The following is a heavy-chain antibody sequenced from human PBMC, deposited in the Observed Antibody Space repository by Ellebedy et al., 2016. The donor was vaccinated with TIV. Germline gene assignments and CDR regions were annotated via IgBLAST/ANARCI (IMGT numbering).Heavy chain of an antibody. CDR3: SRMRKGSDGYKYFFDY. CDR2: LGVSSGRT. J-gene: IGHJ4*02. Sequence: PGGSLRLSCAASGFTFSSYAMSWVRQAPGQGLEWVASLGVSSGRTFSADSVKGRFTISTDNSKNTLYLQMNSLRAEDSALYYCSRMRKGSDGYKYFFDYWGQGTLVTVSS. V-gene: IGHV3-23*01. CDR1: GFTFSSYA. D-gene: IGHD5-24*01.